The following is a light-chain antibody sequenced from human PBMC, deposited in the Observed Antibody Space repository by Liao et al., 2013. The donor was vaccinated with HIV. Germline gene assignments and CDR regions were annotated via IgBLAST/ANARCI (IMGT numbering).Light chain of an antibody. CDR1: KLGDKY. V-gene: IGLV3-1*01. CDR2: QDS. Sequence: SYELTQPPSVSVSPGQTASITCSGDKLGDKYACWYQQRPGQSPVLVIYQDSKRPSGIPERFSGSNSGNTATLTISGTQAVDEADYYCQAWDGSTAAVFGTGTKVTVL. CDR3: QAWDGSTAAV. J-gene: IGLJ1*01.